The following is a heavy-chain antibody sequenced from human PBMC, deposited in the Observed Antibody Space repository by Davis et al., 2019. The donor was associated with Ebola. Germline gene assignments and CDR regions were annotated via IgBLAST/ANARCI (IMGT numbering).Heavy chain of an antibody. D-gene: IGHD6-19*01. V-gene: IGHV3-9*01. CDR1: GFTFDDYA. Sequence: SLKISCAASGFTFDDYAMHWVRQAPGKGLEWVSGISWNSGSIGYADSVKGRFTLSRDNSQNTLYLQMTGLRAEDTAIYYCAKGPTRSGYYWGQGTLVTVSS. J-gene: IGHJ4*02. CDR2: ISWNSGSI. CDR3: AKGPTRSGYY.